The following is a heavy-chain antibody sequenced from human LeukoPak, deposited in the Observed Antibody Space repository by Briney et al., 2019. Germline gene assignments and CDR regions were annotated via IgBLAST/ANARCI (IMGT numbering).Heavy chain of an antibody. D-gene: IGHD3-22*01. CDR3: TRGGGSGYYFGIPRYYFDA. CDR1: GGSLEGLY. V-gene: IGHV4-59*11. J-gene: IGHJ4*02. CDR2: VFHTGVT. Sequence: SETLSLTCTVSGGSLEGLYWSWIRQSPEKGLEWIGNVFHTGVTSYNLSLKSRVTISVDTSRNQFSLTMTSMTAADTAINYCTRGGGSGYYFGIPRYYFDAWGQGVLVTVSS.